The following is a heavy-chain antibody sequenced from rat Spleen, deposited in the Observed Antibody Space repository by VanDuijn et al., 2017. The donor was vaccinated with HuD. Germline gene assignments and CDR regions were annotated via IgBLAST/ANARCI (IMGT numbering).Heavy chain of an antibody. Sequence: QVQLKESGPGLVQPSETLSLTCTVSGFSLTSYNVHWVRQPPGKGLEWMGGMWSGGSTDYNSALKSRLSISRDTSKNQVFLKMNSLQSEDTTTYYCAREAGKGNWFAYWGQGTLVTVSS. V-gene: IGHV2-45*01. J-gene: IGHJ3*01. CDR3: AREAGKGNWFAY. CDR1: GFSLTSYN. CDR2: MWSGGST.